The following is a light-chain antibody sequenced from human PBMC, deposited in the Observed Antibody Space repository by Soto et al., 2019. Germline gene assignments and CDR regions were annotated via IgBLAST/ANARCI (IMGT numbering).Light chain of an antibody. CDR2: GAS. CDR3: QQYGGSPIT. Sequence: ETVMTQSPATLSVSPGERATLSCRASPSVSSKLAWYQQKPGQAPRLLIYGASSRATGIPVRFSGSGSGTDFTLTITRLEPEDFALYYCQQYGGSPITFGLGTRLEIK. J-gene: IGKJ5*01. V-gene: IGKV3-20*01. CDR1: PSVSSK.